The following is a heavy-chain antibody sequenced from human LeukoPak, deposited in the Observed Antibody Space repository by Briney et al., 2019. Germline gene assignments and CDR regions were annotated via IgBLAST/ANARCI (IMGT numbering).Heavy chain of an antibody. CDR2: IYYSGST. J-gene: IGHJ6*02. CDR1: GGSISSGGFS. V-gene: IGHV4-31*03. CDR3: ASSYYGSGSLGAMDV. Sequence: SETLSLTCTVSGGSISSGGFSWSWLRQHPGKGLEWVGYIYYSGSTYYNPSLKSRVTISVDTSKNQFSLKLSSVTAADTAVYYCASSYYGSGSLGAMDVWGQGTTVTVSS. D-gene: IGHD3-10*01.